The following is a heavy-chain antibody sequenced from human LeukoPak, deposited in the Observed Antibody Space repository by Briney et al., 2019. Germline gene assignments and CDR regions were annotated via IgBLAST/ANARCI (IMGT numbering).Heavy chain of an antibody. V-gene: IGHV3-21*05. CDR1: GFTLSDYS. J-gene: IGHJ4*02. Sequence: GGSLRLSCAASGFTLSDYSMNGVRQAPGRGLEWLSYIGLASGFTSYADSVKGRFTISSDTARNSLYLHLNSLRAEDTAVYFCARDHNWAFDSWGQGTLVTVSP. CDR3: ARDHNWAFDS. D-gene: IGHD1-20*01. CDR2: IGLASGFT.